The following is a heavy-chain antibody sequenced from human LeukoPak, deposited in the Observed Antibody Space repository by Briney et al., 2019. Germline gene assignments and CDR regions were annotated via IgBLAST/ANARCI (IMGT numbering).Heavy chain of an antibody. Sequence: ASVKVSRKASGYTFTSYYMHWVRQAPGQGLEWMGIINPSGGSTSYAQKFQGRVTMTRDMSTSTVYMELSSLRSEDTAVYYCARDSHYYDSSGSAASSDAFDIWGQGTMVTVSS. CDR2: INPSGGST. CDR3: ARDSHYYDSSGSAASSDAFDI. J-gene: IGHJ3*02. CDR1: GYTFTSYY. V-gene: IGHV1-46*01. D-gene: IGHD3-22*01.